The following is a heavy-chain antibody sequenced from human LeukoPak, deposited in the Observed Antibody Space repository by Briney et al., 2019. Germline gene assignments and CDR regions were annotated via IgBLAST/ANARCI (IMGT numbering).Heavy chain of an antibody. CDR2: IFTYDSDI. V-gene: IGHV5-51*01. Sequence: GESLKISCKASGYRFTNYWIGWVRPMPGKGLGWRGVIFTYDSDIRYSPSFQGQVTISADKSISTVYLQWSSLKASATAMYYCARNHIPHASGSYRGNWKFDLWGQGTLVTVSS. D-gene: IGHD3-10*01. CDR1: GYRFTNYW. CDR3: ARNHIPHASGSYRGNWKFDL. J-gene: IGHJ5*02.